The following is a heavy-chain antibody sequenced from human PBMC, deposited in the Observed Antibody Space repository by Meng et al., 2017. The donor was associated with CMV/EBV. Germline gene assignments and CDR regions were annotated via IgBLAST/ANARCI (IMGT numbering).Heavy chain of an antibody. CDR2: MNPNSGNT. CDR1: GYTFTSYD. V-gene: IGHV1-8*01. J-gene: IGHJ5*02. CDR3: ARGGHRTTIFGVVIYNWFDP. D-gene: IGHD3-3*01. Sequence: ASVKVSCKASGYTFTSYDINWVRQATGQGLEWMGWMNPNSGNTGYAQKFQGRVTMTRNTSISTAYMELSSLRSEDTAVYYCARGGHRTTIFGVVIYNWFDPWGQGTLVTVSS.